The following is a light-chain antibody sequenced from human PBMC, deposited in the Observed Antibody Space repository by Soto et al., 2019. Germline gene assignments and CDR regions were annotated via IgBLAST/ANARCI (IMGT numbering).Light chain of an antibody. V-gene: IGKV3-20*01. Sequence: IVCTQSPNTLSLSPRERSTLFYIAGQSVRSSYLDWYQQKPGQAPRLLIYGASTRATGISDRFSGGGTGTDFTLTISRLDREDFAVYYCQYYGSSPWTFGQGTKVDI. CDR1: QSVRSSY. CDR3: QYYGSSPWT. J-gene: IGKJ1*01. CDR2: GAS.